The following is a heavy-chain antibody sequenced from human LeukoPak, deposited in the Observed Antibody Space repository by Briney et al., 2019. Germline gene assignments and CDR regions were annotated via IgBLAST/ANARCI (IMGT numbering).Heavy chain of an antibody. CDR2: IYYGGST. Sequence: PSETLSLTCTVSGGSISSSSYYWGWIRQPPGKGLEYIGNIYYGGSTYYNPSLKSRVTISVDTSKNQFSLKLSSVTAADTAMYYCARPKLLWGVIAGGPVQVDIWGQGTMVTVSS. CDR3: ARPKLLWGVIAGGPVQVDI. V-gene: IGHV4-39*01. CDR1: GGSISSSSYY. J-gene: IGHJ3*02. D-gene: IGHD3-10*01.